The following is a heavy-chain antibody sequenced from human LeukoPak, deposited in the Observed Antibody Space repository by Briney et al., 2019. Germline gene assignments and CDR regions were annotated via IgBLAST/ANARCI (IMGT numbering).Heavy chain of an antibody. J-gene: IGHJ6*03. CDR3: ARASVWQLAPYYYYMDV. Sequence: SETLSLTCAVYGGSFSGYYWSWIRQPPGKGLEWIGEMNHSGSTNYNPSLKSRVTTSVDTSKNQFSLKLSSVTAADTAVYYCARASVWQLAPYYYYMDVWGKGTTVTVSS. CDR1: GGSFSGYY. V-gene: IGHV4-34*01. CDR2: MNHSGST. D-gene: IGHD6-6*01.